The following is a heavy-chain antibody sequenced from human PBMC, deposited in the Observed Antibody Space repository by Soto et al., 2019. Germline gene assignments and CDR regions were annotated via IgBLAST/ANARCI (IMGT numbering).Heavy chain of an antibody. V-gene: IGHV3-13*05. CDR1: GFTFRNYD. CDR2: ISAAGDP. J-gene: IGHJ6*02. CDR3: ARTDRDFYGLDV. Sequence: EVQLVESGGGLVQPGGSLRLSCEASGFTFRNYDMHWGRQGTGKGLEWVSGISAAGDPDYADSVEGRFTISRENAQNSFFLQMNRLRVGDTAVYYCARTDRDFYGLDVWGQGTTVIVSS.